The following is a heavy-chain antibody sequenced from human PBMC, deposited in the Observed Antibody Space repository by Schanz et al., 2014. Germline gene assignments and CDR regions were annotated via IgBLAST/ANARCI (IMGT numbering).Heavy chain of an antibody. D-gene: IGHD6-13*01. V-gene: IGHV3-23*04. CDR3: ARGGGAAAST. CDR2: ISASGGST. CDR1: GFNFRSYP. Sequence: EVQLVESGGGVVQPGGSLRLSCAASGFNFRSYPMSWVRQAPGKGLEWVSAISASGGSTFYADSVKGRFTISRDNSKNTLYLQMNSLRAEDTAVYYCARGGGAAASTWGQGTLVTVSS. J-gene: IGHJ5*02.